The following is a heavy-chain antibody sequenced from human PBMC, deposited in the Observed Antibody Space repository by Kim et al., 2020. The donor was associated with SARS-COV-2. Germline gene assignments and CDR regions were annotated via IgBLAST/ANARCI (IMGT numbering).Heavy chain of an antibody. CDR2: INHSGST. J-gene: IGHJ4*02. CDR1: GGSFSGYY. CDR3: ARDGKRRYGGNSRYFDY. D-gene: IGHD2-21*02. V-gene: IGHV4-34*01. Sequence: SETLSLTCAVYGGSFSGYYRSWIRQPPGKGLEWIGEINHSGSTNYNPSLKSRVTISVDTSKNQFSLKLSSVTAADTAVYYCARDGKRRYGGNSRYFDYWGQGTLVTVSS.